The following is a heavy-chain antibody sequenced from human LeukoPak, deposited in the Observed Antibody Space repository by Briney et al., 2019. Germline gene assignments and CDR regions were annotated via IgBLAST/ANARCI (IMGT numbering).Heavy chain of an antibody. V-gene: IGHV1-69*13. Sequence: SVKVSCKASGGTFSSYAISWVRQAPGQGLEWMGGIIPIFGTANYAQKFQGRVTITADESTSTAYMELSSLRSEDTAVYYCARAVAYCGGDCYSDYWGQGTLVTVSS. CDR2: IIPIFGTA. CDR3: ARAVAYCGGDCYSDY. J-gene: IGHJ4*02. D-gene: IGHD2-21*02. CDR1: GGTFSSYA.